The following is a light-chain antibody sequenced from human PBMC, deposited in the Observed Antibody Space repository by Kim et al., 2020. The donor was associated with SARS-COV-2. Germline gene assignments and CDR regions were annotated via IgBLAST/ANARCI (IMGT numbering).Light chain of an antibody. V-gene: IGLV3-21*04. Sequence: SYELTQPPSVSVPTGKTARITCGGNNIGSKSVHWYQQKPGQAPVLVIYYDSDRPSGIPERFSGSNSGNTATLTISRVEAGDEADYYCQVWDSSSSHRVFGGGTQLTVL. CDR3: QVWDSSSSHRV. J-gene: IGLJ3*02. CDR1: NIGSKS. CDR2: YDS.